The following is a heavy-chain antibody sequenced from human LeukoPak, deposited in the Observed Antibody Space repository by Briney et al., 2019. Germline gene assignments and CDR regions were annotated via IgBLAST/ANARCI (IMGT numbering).Heavy chain of an antibody. CDR3: ARDTRPIWFGEFPAGFDY. Sequence: PSGTLSLTCAVSGGSISSSNWWSWVRQPPGKGLEWIGEIYHSGSTNYSPSLKSRVTISVDKSKNQFSLKLSSVTAADTAVYYCARDTRPIWFGEFPAGFDYWGQGTLVTVSS. D-gene: IGHD3-10*01. CDR1: GGSISSSNW. CDR2: IYHSGST. V-gene: IGHV4-4*02. J-gene: IGHJ4*02.